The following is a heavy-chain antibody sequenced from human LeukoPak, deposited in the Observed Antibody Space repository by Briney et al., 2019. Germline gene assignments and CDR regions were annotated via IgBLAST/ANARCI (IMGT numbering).Heavy chain of an antibody. Sequence: PGGSLRLSCAASGFTFSSYSMNWVRQAPGKGLEWVSSISSSSSYIYYADSVKGRFTISRDNAKNSLYLQMNSLRAEDTAVYYCARGGRYSGYDYDYWGQGTLVTVSS. J-gene: IGHJ4*02. CDR3: ARGGRYSGYDYDY. CDR1: GFTFSSYS. CDR2: ISSSSSYI. D-gene: IGHD5-12*01. V-gene: IGHV3-21*01.